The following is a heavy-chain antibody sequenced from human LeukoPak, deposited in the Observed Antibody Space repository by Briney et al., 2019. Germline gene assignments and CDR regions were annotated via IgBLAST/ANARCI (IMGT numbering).Heavy chain of an antibody. CDR1: GFTFSSYG. V-gene: IGHV3-33*01. CDR3: AEDSSGYYALPYFDY. CDR2: IWYDGSHK. D-gene: IGHD3-22*01. J-gene: IGHJ4*02. Sequence: PGRSLRLSCAASGFTFSSYGLHWVRQAPGKGLEWVAVIWYDGSHKYYADSVKGRFTISRDNSKNTLYLQMNSLRAEDTAVYYCAEDSSGYYALPYFDYWGQGTLVTVSS.